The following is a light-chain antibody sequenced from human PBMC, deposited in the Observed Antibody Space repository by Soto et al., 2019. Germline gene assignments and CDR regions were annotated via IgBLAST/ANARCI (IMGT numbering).Light chain of an antibody. J-gene: IGLJ1*01. V-gene: IGLV2-18*02. CDR2: EVS. CDR3: SSYTSSSTYV. Sequence: QSALTQPPPVSGSPGQSVPISCTGTSSDVGSYNRVSWYQQPPGTAPKLMIYEVSDRPSGVPDRFSGSKSGNTASLTISGLQAEDEADYYCSSYTSSSTYVFGTGTKLTVL. CDR1: SSDVGSYNR.